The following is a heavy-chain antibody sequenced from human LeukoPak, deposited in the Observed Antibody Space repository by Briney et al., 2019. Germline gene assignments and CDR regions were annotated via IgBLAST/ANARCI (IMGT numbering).Heavy chain of an antibody. D-gene: IGHD3-22*01. V-gene: IGHV3-21*01. J-gene: IGHJ4*02. Sequence: GGSLRLSCAASGFTFSTYNMNWVRQAPGKGLEWVSSISGSSSYIYYADSVKGRFTISRDNAKNSLYLQMNSLRAEDTAVYYCARLCPRHDSTGYCFDYWGQGTLVTVSS. CDR2: ISGSSSYI. CDR3: ARLCPRHDSTGYCFDY. CDR1: GFTFSTYN.